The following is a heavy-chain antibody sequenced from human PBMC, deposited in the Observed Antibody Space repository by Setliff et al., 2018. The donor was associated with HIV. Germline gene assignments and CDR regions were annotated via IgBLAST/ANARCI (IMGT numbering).Heavy chain of an antibody. CDR2: MYYSGST. J-gene: IGHJ6*02. CDR3: ARARYIVIRGDAGMDV. Sequence: SETLSLTCTVSGGSISSSSYYWGWIRQPPGKGLEWIGSMYYSGSTYYTPSPKSRVTISVDTSKNQVSLKLSSVTASDTAVYYCARARYIVIRGDAGMDVWGPGTTVTVSS. V-gene: IGHV4-39*07. D-gene: IGHD3-10*01. CDR1: GGSISSSSYY.